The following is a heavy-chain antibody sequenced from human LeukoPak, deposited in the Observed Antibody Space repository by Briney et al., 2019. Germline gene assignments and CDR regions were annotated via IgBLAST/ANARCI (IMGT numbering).Heavy chain of an antibody. J-gene: IGHJ3*02. D-gene: IGHD3-22*01. CDR3: ARDGDYYHAFDI. V-gene: IGHV3-53*01. Sequence: PGGSLRLSFAASGFTVSSNYMSWVRQAPGKGLEWVSVIYSGGSTYYADSVKGRFTISRDNSKNTLYLQMNSLGAEDTAVYYCARDGDYYHAFDIWGQGTMVTVSS. CDR2: IYSGGST. CDR1: GFTVSSNY.